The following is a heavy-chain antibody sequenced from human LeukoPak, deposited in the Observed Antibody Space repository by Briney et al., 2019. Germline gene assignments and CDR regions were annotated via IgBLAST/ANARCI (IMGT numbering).Heavy chain of an antibody. CDR3: GKVRWGSYNALDS. CDR1: GFPFSDFG. J-gene: IGHJ5*01. Sequence: GGSLTLSCAASGFPFSDFGMYWVRQAQGEGLEWLAVISHDGNNKYYKDSGKDRITISTDNSMKTLYLQVDHLRAEYKAVYYCGKVRWGSYNALDSWGQGTLVTGSS. V-gene: IGHV3-30*18. CDR2: ISHDGNNK. D-gene: IGHD3-16*01.